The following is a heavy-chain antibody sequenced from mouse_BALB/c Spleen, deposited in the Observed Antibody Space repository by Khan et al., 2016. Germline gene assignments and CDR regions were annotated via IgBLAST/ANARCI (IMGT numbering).Heavy chain of an antibody. V-gene: IGHV3-1*02. CDR3: TRGDYYGSGY. J-gene: IGHJ2*01. CDR1: GYSISSGYS. CDR2: IHYSGST. Sequence: EVQLQESGPDLVKPSQSLSLTCTVTGYSISSGYSWHWIRQFPGNKLEWMAYIHYSGSTNYNPSLKSRISITRDTSKNQFFLQFISVTTEDTAAYYFTRGDYYGSGYWGQGTTLTVSS. D-gene: IGHD1-1*01.